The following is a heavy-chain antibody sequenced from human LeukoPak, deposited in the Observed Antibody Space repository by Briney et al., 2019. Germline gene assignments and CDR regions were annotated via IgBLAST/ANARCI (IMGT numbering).Heavy chain of an antibody. J-gene: IGHJ4*02. CDR3: AKDDYDILTGHLDY. CDR2: ISWNSGSI. D-gene: IGHD3-9*01. Sequence: PGRSLRLSCAASGFTFDDYAMHWVRQAPGKGLEWVSGISWNSGSIGYADSVKGRFTISRDNAKNSLYLQMNSLRAEDMALYYCAKDDYDILTGHLDYWGQGTLVTVSS. V-gene: IGHV3-9*03. CDR1: GFTFDDYA.